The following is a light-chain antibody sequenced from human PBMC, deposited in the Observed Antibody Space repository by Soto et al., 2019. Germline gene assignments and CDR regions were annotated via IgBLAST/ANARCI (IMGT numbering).Light chain of an antibody. CDR3: QQYDKYWT. CDR1: QLISSW. CDR2: KAS. V-gene: IGKV1-5*03. J-gene: IGKJ1*01. Sequence: DIEMPQSPSNLYASVGDRVTITCRASQLISSWLAWYQQKPGKAPKLLIYKASRLERGVPSRFSGSESGTEFTLPITSLQADDSATYYCQQYDKYWTFGQGTKVDIK.